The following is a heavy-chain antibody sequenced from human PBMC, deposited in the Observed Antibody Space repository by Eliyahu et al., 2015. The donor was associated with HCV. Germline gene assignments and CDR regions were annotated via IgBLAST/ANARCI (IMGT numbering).Heavy chain of an antibody. J-gene: IGHJ6*03. CDR2: ITSNXET. CDR1: GFSLXXXXVG. V-gene: IGHV2-26*01. Sequence: QVTXKESGPVLXXPTETLTLTCSVSGFSLXXXXVGVSWXRQPPGKALEWLAHITSNXETSYNTXLKTRLTLSRDTSKTQVVLIMSNMDPVDTATYYCARTTVTRRWSWYYYYMDVWAKGTTVTVSS. D-gene: IGHD4-17*01. CDR3: ARTTVTRRWSWYYYYMDV.